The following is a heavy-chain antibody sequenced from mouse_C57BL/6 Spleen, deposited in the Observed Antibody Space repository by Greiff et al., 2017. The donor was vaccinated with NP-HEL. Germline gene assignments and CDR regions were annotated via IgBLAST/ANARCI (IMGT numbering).Heavy chain of an antibody. D-gene: IGHD2-4*01. V-gene: IGHV5-9-1*02. CDR1: GFTFSSYA. J-gene: IGHJ4*01. CDR2: ISSGGDYI. CDR3: TRVGDYDRYYAMDY. Sequence: EVQGVESGEGLVKPGGSLKLSCAASGFTFSSYAMSWVRQTPEKRLEWVAYISSGGDYIYYADTVKGRFTISRDNARNTLYLQMSSLKSEDTAMYYCTRVGDYDRYYAMDYWGQGTSVTVSS.